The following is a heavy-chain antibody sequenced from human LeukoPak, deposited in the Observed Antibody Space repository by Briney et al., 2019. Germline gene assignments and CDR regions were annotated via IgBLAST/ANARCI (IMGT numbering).Heavy chain of an antibody. CDR3: ARGQGFLLDL. D-gene: IGHD3-10*01. V-gene: IGHV3-53*01. Sequence: PGGSLCLSCAASGFSVSTKYMSWGRQAPGKGLEWVSIINVGGDTYYADSVKGRFTISRDTSKNTVYLQMDNLRAEDTAVYYCARGQGFLLDLWGQGTLVTVSS. CDR2: INVGGDT. CDR1: GFSVSTKY. J-gene: IGHJ5*02.